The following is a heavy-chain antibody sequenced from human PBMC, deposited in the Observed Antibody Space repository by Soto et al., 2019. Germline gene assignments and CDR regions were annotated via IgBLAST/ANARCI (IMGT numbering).Heavy chain of an antibody. CDR2: MSHDGSAK. V-gene: IGHV3-30*18. J-gene: IGHJ4*02. CDR1: GFTFSDYA. CDR3: AKDFESVSGGLYRYFDS. Sequence: QVQLVESGGGVVQPGRSLRLSCTASGFTFSDYAMHWVRQAPGKGLEWVAVMSHDGSAKYHADSVKGRFTISRDNSKNTLYLQIRSLRTEDTAVSSCAKDFESVSGGLYRYFDSWGQGTLVTVSS. D-gene: IGHD6-19*01.